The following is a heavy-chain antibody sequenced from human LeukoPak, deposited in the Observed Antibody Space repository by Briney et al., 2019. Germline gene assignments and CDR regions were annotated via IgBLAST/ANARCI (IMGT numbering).Heavy chain of an antibody. CDR3: ATDTAMERDFC. Sequence: TAGGSLRLSCAASGFTFSDYYMSWIRQAPGKGLEWVSYISSSGSTIYYADSVKGRFTISRDNAKNSLYLQMNSLRAEDTAVYYCATDTAMERDFCWGQGTLVTVSS. CDR2: ISSSGSTI. CDR1: GFTFSDYY. J-gene: IGHJ1*01. V-gene: IGHV3-11*04. D-gene: IGHD5-18*01.